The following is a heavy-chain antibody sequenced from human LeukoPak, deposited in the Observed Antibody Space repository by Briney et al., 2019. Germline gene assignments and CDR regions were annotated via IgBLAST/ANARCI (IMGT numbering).Heavy chain of an antibody. CDR1: GGTFSGYY. Sequence: SETLSLTCAVYGGTFSGYYWSWIRQPPGKGLEWIGEINHSGSTNYNPSLKSRVTISVDTSKNQFSLNLSSVTAADTAVYYCARLTDLGLPDAFDIWAEGHWSPSL. V-gene: IGHV4-34*01. J-gene: IGHJ3*02. CDR2: INHSGST. CDR3: ARLTDLGLPDAFDI. D-gene: IGHD4/OR15-4a*01.